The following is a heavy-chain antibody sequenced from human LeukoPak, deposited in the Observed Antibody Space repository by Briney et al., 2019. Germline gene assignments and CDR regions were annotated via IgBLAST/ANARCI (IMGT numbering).Heavy chain of an antibody. Sequence: GGSLRLSCAASGFTFSSYAMHWVRQAPGKGLEWVAVISYDGSNKYYADSVKGRFTISRDNAQNSLYLQMNGLRVEDTAVYYCTRRLDDWGQGTLVTVSS. CDR3: TRRLDD. V-gene: IGHV3-30*04. D-gene: IGHD3-16*01. CDR2: ISYDGSNK. J-gene: IGHJ4*02. CDR1: GFTFSSYA.